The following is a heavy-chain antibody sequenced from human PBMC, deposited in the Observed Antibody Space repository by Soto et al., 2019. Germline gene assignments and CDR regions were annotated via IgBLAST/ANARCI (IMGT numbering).Heavy chain of an antibody. J-gene: IGHJ4*02. V-gene: IGHV3-30-3*01. CDR3: AREDVLRYFDWLLWNY. Sequence: PGGSLRLSCAASGFTFSSYAMHWVRQAPGKGLEWVAVISYDGSNKYYADSVKGRFTISRDNAKNSLYLQMNSLRAEDTAVYYCAREDVLRYFDWLLWNYWGQGTLVTVSS. CDR2: ISYDGSNK. D-gene: IGHD3-9*01. CDR1: GFTFSSYA.